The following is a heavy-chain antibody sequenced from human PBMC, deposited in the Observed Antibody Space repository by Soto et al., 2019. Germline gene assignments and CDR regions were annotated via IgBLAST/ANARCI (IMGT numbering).Heavy chain of an antibody. CDR1: GYTFTPYG. CDR3: ARDTETLGPRANDALDI. Sequence: QVQLVQSGAEMKTPGASVKVSCKTSGYTFTPYGISWVRQAPGQGLEWMGWINPYNGNTDYAESLQGRVTMTTETSTNTAYMELRSLKSDDTAMYYCARDTETLGPRANDALDIWGQGTMVTVSS. D-gene: IGHD3-3*02. CDR2: INPYNGNT. J-gene: IGHJ3*02. V-gene: IGHV1-18*01.